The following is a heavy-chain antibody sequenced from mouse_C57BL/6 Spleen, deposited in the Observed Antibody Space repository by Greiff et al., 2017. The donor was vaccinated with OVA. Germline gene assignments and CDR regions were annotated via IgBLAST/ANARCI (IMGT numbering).Heavy chain of an antibody. J-gene: IGHJ4*01. CDR3: AREEDAMDY. V-gene: IGHV1-59*01. Sequence: QVQLQQPGAELVRPGTPVKLSCKASGYTFTSYWMHWVKQRPGQGLEWIGVIDPSDSYTNYNQKFKGKATLTVDTSSSTAYMQLSSLTSEDSAVYYCAREEDAMDYWGQGTSVTVSS. CDR1: GYTFTSYW. CDR2: IDPSDSYT.